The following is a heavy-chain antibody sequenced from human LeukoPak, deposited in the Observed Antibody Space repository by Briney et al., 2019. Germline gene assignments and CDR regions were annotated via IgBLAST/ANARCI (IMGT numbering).Heavy chain of an antibody. Sequence: ASVKVSCKASGYTFTSYYMHWVRPAPGQGLGWRGVINPTGGSTGYAQKFQGRVTMTRDMSTSTDYMELSSLRSEDTAIYYCARDNSVGDNAWWFDPWGQGALVTVSS. J-gene: IGHJ5*02. CDR1: GYTFTSYY. D-gene: IGHD1-26*01. CDR3: ARDNSVGDNAWWFDP. V-gene: IGHV1-46*01. CDR2: INPTGGST.